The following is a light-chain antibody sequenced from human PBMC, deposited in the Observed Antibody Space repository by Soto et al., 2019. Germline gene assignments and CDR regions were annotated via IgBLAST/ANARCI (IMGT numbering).Light chain of an antibody. CDR3: QKYNSDPWA. CDR1: QTISNY. J-gene: IGKJ1*01. V-gene: IGKV1-27*01. CDR2: TAS. Sequence: DIQMTQSPSSLSASVGDRVTITCRASQTISNYLAWYQQKPGKAPKLLIYTASTLKSGVPSRFSGSGSGTEFTLTISSLQPEDFATYYCQKYNSDPWAFGQGTKVEIK.